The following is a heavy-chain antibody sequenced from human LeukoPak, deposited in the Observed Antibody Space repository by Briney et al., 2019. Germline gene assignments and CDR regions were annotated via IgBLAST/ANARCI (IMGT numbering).Heavy chain of an antibody. D-gene: IGHD3-10*01. J-gene: IGHJ4*02. Sequence: SETLSLTCTVSGGSISSYYWSWIRQPPGKWLEWIGSVSYSGDTYYNPSLKSRVTISVDTSKNQFSLKLNSVTAADTAIYSCARHQTSGTYYSPFDYWGQGTLVTVSS. CDR3: ARHQTSGTYYSPFDY. CDR2: VSYSGDT. CDR1: GGSISSYY. V-gene: IGHV4-39*01.